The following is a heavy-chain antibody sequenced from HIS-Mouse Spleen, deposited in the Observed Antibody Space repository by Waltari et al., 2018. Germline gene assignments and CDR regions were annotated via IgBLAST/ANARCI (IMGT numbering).Heavy chain of an antibody. D-gene: IGHD1-26*01. CDR3: ARDRELYFDY. CDR1: GGSISSSSYY. V-gene: IGHV4-39*07. Sequence: QLQLQESGPGLVKPSETLSLTCTVSGGSISSSSYYWGWIRQPQGKGLEWIGSIYYRGSTYYNPSLKSRVTISVDTSKNQFSLKLSSVTAADTAVYYCARDRELYFDYWGQGTLVTVSS. J-gene: IGHJ4*02. CDR2: IYYRGST.